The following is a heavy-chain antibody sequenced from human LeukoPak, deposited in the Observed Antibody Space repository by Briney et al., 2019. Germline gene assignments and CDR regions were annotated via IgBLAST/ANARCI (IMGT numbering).Heavy chain of an antibody. CDR3: ARDIVATGGRYFDH. CDR2: IWFDGSKT. D-gene: IGHD6-13*01. J-gene: IGHJ4*02. V-gene: IGHV3-33*01. CDR1: GFSFSSYA. Sequence: GGSLRLSCVASGFSFSSYAMHWVRQAPGKGLEWVAAIWFDGSKTYYEDSVKGRFTISRDNSENTLSLQMNSLRGEDTAVYYCARDIVATGGRYFDHWGQGTLVTVSS.